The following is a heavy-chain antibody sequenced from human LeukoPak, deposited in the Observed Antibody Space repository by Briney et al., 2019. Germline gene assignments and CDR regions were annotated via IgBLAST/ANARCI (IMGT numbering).Heavy chain of an antibody. Sequence: SETLSLTCAVYGGSFSGYYWSWIRQPPGKGLEWIGEINHSGSTNYNPSLKSRVTISVDTSKNQFSLKLSSVTAADTAVYYCARDLMYYYDSSGYLNWFDPWGQGTLVTVSS. CDR3: ARDLMYYYDSSGYLNWFDP. D-gene: IGHD3-22*01. V-gene: IGHV4-34*01. CDR1: GGSFSGYY. J-gene: IGHJ5*02. CDR2: INHSGST.